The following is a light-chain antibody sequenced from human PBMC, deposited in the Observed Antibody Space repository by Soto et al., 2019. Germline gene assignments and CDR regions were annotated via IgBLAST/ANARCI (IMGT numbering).Light chain of an antibody. Sequence: PGERATLSCTASQHVTTTYIAWYQQKFGQAPRLLIYGASTRATGTPDRFTGGGFGTDFTLTISRVEPEDFAVYYCQQYDNSFTFGGGTKVEMK. CDR3: QQYDNSFT. V-gene: IGKV3-20*01. CDR1: QHVTTTY. CDR2: GAS. J-gene: IGKJ4*01.